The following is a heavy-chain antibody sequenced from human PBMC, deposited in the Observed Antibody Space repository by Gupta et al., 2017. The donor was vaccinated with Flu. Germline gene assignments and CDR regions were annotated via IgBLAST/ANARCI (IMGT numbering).Heavy chain of an antibody. D-gene: IGHD5-12*01. CDR1: GSPFSRYG. V-gene: IGHV3-33*08. Sequence: QVQVVESGGGAVQPGRSLRLACTASGSPFSRYGMQGVRQAPGEGLEWVAAMWYDGNNKYYADSVKGRFTISRDNSKNTLYLQMNSLRADDTAVYYCARGKTYSDYVNFYYGMDVWGQGTTVTVSS. CDR3: ARGKTYSDYVNFYYGMDV. CDR2: MWYDGNNK. J-gene: IGHJ6*02.